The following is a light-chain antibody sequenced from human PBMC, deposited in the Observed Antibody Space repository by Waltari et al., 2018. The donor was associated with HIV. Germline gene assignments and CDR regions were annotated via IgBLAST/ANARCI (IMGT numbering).Light chain of an antibody. CDR1: SSNIGSHT. CDR3: ATWDDSLNGHV. J-gene: IGLJ3*02. Sequence: QSVLTQPPSASGTPGQRVTISCSGTSSNIGSHTVDWYQQLPGAAPKLLIYSTNQRPAGGPDRGSGSKSGTSASLAISGLQSEDEADYFCATWDDSLNGHVFGGGTKLTV. CDR2: STN. V-gene: IGLV1-44*01.